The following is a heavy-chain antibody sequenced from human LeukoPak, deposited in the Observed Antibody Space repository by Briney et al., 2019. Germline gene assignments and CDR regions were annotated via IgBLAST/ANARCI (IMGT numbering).Heavy chain of an antibody. CDR2: IYYTGST. J-gene: IGHJ5*02. Sequence: PSETLSLTCTVSGGSISNYYWSWIRQPPGKGLELIGYIYYTGSTTYNPSLKSRATISVDTSKNQFSLTLSSVTAADTAVYYCARYCSTTTCYSPWFDPWGQGTLVTVSS. V-gene: IGHV4-59*08. CDR1: GGSISNYY. D-gene: IGHD2-2*01. CDR3: ARYCSTTTCYSPWFDP.